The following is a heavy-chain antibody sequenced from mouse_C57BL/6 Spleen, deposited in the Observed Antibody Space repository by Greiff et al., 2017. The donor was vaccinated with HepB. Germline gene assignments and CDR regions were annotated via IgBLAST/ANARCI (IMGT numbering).Heavy chain of an antibody. CDR2: ISDGGSYT. J-gene: IGHJ2*01. D-gene: IGHD3-2*02. Sequence: EVQLVESGGGLVKPGGSLKLSCAASGFTFSSYAMSWVRQTPEKRLEWVATISDGGSYTYYPENVKGRFTISRDTAKNKLYLQMSHLKSEDTAMYYCARYSSGTYYFDYWGQGTTLTVSS. CDR1: GFTFSSYA. V-gene: IGHV5-4*01. CDR3: ARYSSGTYYFDY.